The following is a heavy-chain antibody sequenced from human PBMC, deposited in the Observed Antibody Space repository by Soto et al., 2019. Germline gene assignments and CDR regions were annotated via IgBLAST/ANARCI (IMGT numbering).Heavy chain of an antibody. CDR3: AVGYCSSASCSREYFQH. D-gene: IGHD2-2*01. V-gene: IGHV4-38-2*01. Sequence: ETLSLTCAVSGYSISSGYYWGWILQPPGKGLEWIGTIYHSGSTFHNPSLKSRVTISVDMSKNQFSLKLSSVTAADTAVYYCAVGYCSSASCSREYFQHWGQGTLVTVSS. CDR2: IYHSGST. J-gene: IGHJ1*01. CDR1: GYSISSGYY.